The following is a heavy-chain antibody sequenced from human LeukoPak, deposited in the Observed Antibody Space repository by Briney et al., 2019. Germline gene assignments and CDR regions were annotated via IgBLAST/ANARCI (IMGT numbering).Heavy chain of an antibody. Sequence: PGGSLRLSCAASGFTFSSSAMSWVRQAPGKGLEWVSAISNNGGYTFYADSVKGRFTISRDNSRNTLYLQMNSLRAEDTAIYYCAKDDYSYYAMDVWGRGTTVTVSS. CDR2: ISNNGGYT. CDR3: AKDDYSYYAMDV. V-gene: IGHV3-23*01. CDR1: GFTFSSSA. J-gene: IGHJ6*02.